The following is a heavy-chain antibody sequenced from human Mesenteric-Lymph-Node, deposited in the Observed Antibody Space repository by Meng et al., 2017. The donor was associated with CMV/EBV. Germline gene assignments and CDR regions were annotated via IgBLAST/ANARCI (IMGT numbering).Heavy chain of an antibody. CDR2: IIPIFGTP. V-gene: IGHV1-69*05. CDR3: ARGTPYFGELISGHDK. CDR1: GGSFRNYG. J-gene: IGHJ4*02. Sequence: SVKVSCKASGGSFRNYGVTWVRQAPGQGLEWMGGIIPIFGTPNYAQKLQGRVTITTDESTSTVYMDLSSLRSDDTAVYFCARGTPYFGELISGHDKWGQGTLVTVSS. D-gene: IGHD3-10*01.